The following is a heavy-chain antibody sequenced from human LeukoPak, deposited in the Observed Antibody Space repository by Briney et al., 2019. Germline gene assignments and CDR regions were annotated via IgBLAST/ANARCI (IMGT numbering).Heavy chain of an antibody. D-gene: IGHD6-19*01. CDR3: ARKASGAVAGINWFDP. CDR2: IYHSGST. Sequence: SETLSLTCTVSGGSISSGGYYWSWIRQPPGKGREWIGYIYHSGSTYYNPSLKSRVTISVDRSKNQFSLKLSSVTAADTAVYYCARKASGAVAGINWFDPWGQGTLVTVSS. J-gene: IGHJ5*02. V-gene: IGHV4-30-2*01. CDR1: GGSISSGGYY.